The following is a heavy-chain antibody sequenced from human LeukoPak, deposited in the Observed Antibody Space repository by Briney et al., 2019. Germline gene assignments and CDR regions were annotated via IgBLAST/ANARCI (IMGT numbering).Heavy chain of an antibody. D-gene: IGHD3-10*02. J-gene: IGHJ6*02. V-gene: IGHV1-2*02. CDR3: AKDLHYYVAMDV. CDR2: INPNSGGP. Sequence: ASVKVSCKASGYLFTGYYIHWVRQAPGQGLEWMGWINPNSGGPNYAQKFQGRVTMTSDTSIRTVYMELSSLRAEDTALYYCAKDLHYYVAMDVWGQGTAVTVSS. CDR1: GYLFTGYY.